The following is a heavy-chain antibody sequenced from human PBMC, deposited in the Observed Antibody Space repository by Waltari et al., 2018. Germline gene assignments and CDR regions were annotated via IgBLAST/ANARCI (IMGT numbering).Heavy chain of an antibody. CDR2: SSGSGGST. CDR1: GCTFSSYA. CDR3: APGPAGPLFDY. V-gene: IGHV3-23*01. Sequence: EVQLLESGGGLVQPGGSLRLSCAASGCTFSSYASSWVRQAPGRGLGWVSASSGSGGSTYSADFVKGRFTISRENSKNTMYLQMNSLRAEDTAVYYCAPGPAGPLFDYWGQGTLVTVSS. J-gene: IGHJ4*02. D-gene: IGHD6-19*01.